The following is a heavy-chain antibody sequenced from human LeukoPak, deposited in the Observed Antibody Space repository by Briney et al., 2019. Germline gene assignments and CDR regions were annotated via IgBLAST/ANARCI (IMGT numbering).Heavy chain of an antibody. CDR2: IYHSGST. V-gene: IGHV4-4*02. Sequence: NPSETLSLTCAVSGGSISSSNWWSWVRQPPGKGLEWIGEIYHSGSTNYNPSLKSRVTISVDKSKNQFSLKLSSVTAADTAVYYCARVRGWGTPHDAFDIWGQGTMVTVSS. CDR1: GGSISSSNW. CDR3: ARVRGWGTPHDAFDI. J-gene: IGHJ3*02. D-gene: IGHD1-14*01.